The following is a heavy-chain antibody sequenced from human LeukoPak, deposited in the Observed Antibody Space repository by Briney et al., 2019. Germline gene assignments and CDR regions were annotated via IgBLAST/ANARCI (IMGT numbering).Heavy chain of an antibody. CDR3: ARTSSRYYDILTGYYH. Sequence: ASVKVSCKASGYIFTGYYMHWVRQAPGQGLEWMGWINPNSGGTNYAQKFQGRVTMTRDTSISTAYMELSRLRSDDTAVYYCARTSSRYYDILTGYYHWGQGTLVTVSS. V-gene: IGHV1-2*02. CDR1: GYIFTGYY. D-gene: IGHD3-9*01. CDR2: INPNSGGT. J-gene: IGHJ5*02.